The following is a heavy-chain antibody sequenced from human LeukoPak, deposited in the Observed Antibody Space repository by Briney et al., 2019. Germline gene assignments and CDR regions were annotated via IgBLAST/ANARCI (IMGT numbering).Heavy chain of an antibody. CDR2: INPNSGGT. J-gene: IGHJ4*02. D-gene: IGHD3-22*01. Sequence: ASVKVSFKASGYTFTGYYMHWVRQAPGQGLEWMGWINPNSGGTNYAQKFQGRVTMTRDTSISTAYMELSRLRSDDTAVYYCARDSYYYDSSGYNDYWGQGTLVTVSS. CDR3: ARDSYYYDSSGYNDY. V-gene: IGHV1-2*02. CDR1: GYTFTGYY.